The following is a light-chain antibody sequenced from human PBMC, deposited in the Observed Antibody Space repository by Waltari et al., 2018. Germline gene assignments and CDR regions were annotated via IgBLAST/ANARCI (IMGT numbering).Light chain of an antibody. V-gene: IGKV1-39*01. J-gene: IGKJ4*01. CDR1: QPISTY. Sequence: DIQMTQSPSSLSASVGDRVTITCRAGQPISTYLNWYQQKLGQAPKPLIYAASSLQSGVPSRFSGSGSGTDFTLTISSLQPEDFATYYCQQSYSIPLTFGGGTKVEIK. CDR3: QQSYSIPLT. CDR2: AAS.